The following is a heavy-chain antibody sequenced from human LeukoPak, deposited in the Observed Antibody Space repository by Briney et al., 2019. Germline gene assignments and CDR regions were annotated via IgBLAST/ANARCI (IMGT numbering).Heavy chain of an antibody. Sequence: HSGGSLRLSCAASGFTFSSYAMSWVRQAPGKGLEWVSAISGSGGSTYYADSVKGRFTISRDNSKNTLYLQMNSLRAEDTAVYYCAKDLGDYYGSGSLSWGQGTLVTVSS. CDR1: GFTFSSYA. V-gene: IGHV3-23*01. J-gene: IGHJ5*02. CDR3: AKDLGDYYGSGSLS. CDR2: ISGSGGST. D-gene: IGHD3-10*01.